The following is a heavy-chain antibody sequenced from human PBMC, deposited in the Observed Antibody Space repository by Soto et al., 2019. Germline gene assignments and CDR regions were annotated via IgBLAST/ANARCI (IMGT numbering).Heavy chain of an antibody. CDR1: GFTFSSYS. CDR3: ARRERYYDSSGYYYPFDY. J-gene: IGHJ4*02. Sequence: EVQLVESGGGLVKPGGSLRLSCAASGFTFSSYSMNWVRQAPGKGLEWVSSISSSSSYIYYADSVKGRFTISRDNAKXSXYLQMNSLRAEDTAVYYCARRERYYDSSGYYYPFDYWGQGTLVTVSS. V-gene: IGHV3-21*01. CDR2: ISSSSSYI. D-gene: IGHD3-22*01.